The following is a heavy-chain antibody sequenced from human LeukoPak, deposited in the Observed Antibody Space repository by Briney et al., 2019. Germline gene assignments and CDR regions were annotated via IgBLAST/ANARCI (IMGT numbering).Heavy chain of an antibody. D-gene: IGHD3-22*01. Sequence: GGSLRLSCAASVFTFSSYSMSWVRHAPWKGREWVLAISGSGGSTYYADSVKGRFTISRDNSKNTLYLQMNSLRAEDTAVYYCAKEGYYDSSGYYSNWGQGTLVTVSS. J-gene: IGHJ4*02. CDR2: ISGSGGST. CDR3: AKEGYYDSSGYYSN. CDR1: VFTFSSYS. V-gene: IGHV3-23*01.